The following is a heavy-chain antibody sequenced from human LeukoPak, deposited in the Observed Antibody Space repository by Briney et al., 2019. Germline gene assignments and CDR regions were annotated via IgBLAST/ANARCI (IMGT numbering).Heavy chain of an antibody. J-gene: IGHJ4*02. D-gene: IGHD2-2*01. CDR1: GYRFSTYW. V-gene: IGHV5-51*01. Sequence: GESLKISCKGSGYRFSTYWIGGVRQMPGKGLEWMGVIHPVDSCTTYSPSFQGQVTISADRSISTAYLQWSSLKASDTAMYYCARGGSPIMPTVGRFNYWGQGTPVTVSS. CDR3: ARGGSPIMPTVGRFNY. CDR2: IHPVDSCT.